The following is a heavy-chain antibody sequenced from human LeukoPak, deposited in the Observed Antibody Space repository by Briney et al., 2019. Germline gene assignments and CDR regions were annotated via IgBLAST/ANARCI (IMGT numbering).Heavy chain of an antibody. CDR2: IKPDGSAK. D-gene: IGHD3-16*01. J-gene: IGHJ4*02. V-gene: IGHV3-7*01. Sequence: GGSLRLSCVASGFTFSNYWMNWVRQAPGKGLEWVANIKPDGSAKYYVDSVKGRFTISRDNAKNSLYLQVNSLTAEDTAVYYCARELTYYYDHWGLGTLITVSS. CDR3: ARELTYYYDH. CDR1: GFTFSNYW.